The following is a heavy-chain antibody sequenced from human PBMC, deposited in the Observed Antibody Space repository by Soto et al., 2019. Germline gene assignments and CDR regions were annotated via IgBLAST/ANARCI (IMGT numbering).Heavy chain of an antibody. CDR3: ARGDVVASNWVDP. J-gene: IGHJ5*02. Sequence: QVQMQESGPGLVKPSQTLYLTCSVSGGSIIDSGSFYWNWIRQHPGKGLEWIGYIYYSGSTYYNRSLKSRATISLDTSKNQFSLKLTSVTAAETSIYYCARGDVVASNWVDPWGQGTLVTVSS. V-gene: IGHV4-31*03. D-gene: IGHD2-15*01. CDR2: IYYSGST. CDR1: GGSIIDSGSFY.